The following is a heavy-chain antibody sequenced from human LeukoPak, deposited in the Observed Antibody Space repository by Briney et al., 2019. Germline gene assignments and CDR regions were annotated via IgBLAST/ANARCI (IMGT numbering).Heavy chain of an antibody. J-gene: IGHJ4*02. D-gene: IGHD6-19*01. V-gene: IGHV1-8*01. Sequence: ASVTVSCKASGYTFTSYDINWVRQAPGQGLEWMGWMNPNSGNTGYAQKFQGRVTMTRNTSISTAYTELSSLRSEDTAVYYCARDQGSGLESDFDYWGQGTLVTVSS. CDR3: ARDQGSGLESDFDY. CDR2: MNPNSGNT. CDR1: GYTFTSYD.